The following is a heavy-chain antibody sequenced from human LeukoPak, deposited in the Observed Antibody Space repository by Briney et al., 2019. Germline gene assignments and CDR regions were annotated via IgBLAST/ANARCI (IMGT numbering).Heavy chain of an antibody. CDR1: GFTFSSYA. Sequence: PGGSLRLSCAASGFTFSSYAMHWVRQAPGRGLEYVSAISSNGGSTYYANSVKGRFTISRDNSKNTLYLQMNSLRAEDTAVYYCAREAGSGSYYNSEHPNNAFDIWGQGTMVTVSS. D-gene: IGHD3-10*01. CDR2: ISSNGGST. J-gene: IGHJ3*02. CDR3: AREAGSGSYYNSEHPNNAFDI. V-gene: IGHV3-64*01.